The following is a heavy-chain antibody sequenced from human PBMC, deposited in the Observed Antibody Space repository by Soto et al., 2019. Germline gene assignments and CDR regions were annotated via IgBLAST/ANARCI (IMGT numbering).Heavy chain of an antibody. J-gene: IGHJ4*02. Sequence: PGESLKISCKGSGYSFTSYWIGWVRQMPGKGLEWMGIIYPGDSDTRYSPSFQGQVTISADKSISTAYLQWSSLKASDTAMYYCARLNGVRLVVVPAATRRPIHFDYWGQGTLVTVSS. D-gene: IGHD2-2*01. CDR1: GYSFTSYW. CDR2: IYPGDSDT. V-gene: IGHV5-51*01. CDR3: ARLNGVRLVVVPAATRRPIHFDY.